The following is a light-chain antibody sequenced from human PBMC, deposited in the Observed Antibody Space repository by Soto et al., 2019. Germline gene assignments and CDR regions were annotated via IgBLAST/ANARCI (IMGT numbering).Light chain of an antibody. CDR2: GNS. Sequence: QPVLTQPPSVSGAPGQRVTNSCTGSSSNIGAGYDVHWYQQLPGTAPKLLIYGNSNRPSGVPDRFSGSKSGTSASLAITGLQAEDEADYYCQSYDSSLSGWVFGGGTQLTVL. V-gene: IGLV1-40*01. J-gene: IGLJ3*02. CDR3: QSYDSSLSGWV. CDR1: SSNIGAGYD.